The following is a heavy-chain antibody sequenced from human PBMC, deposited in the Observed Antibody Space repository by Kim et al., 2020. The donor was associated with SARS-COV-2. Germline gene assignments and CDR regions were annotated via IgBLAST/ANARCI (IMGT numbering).Heavy chain of an antibody. CDR3: ARGRTSLIGY. D-gene: IGHD2-21*01. V-gene: IGHV3-48*02. J-gene: IGHJ4*02. CDR1: GFTFSSYS. CDR2: ISSSSDTI. Sequence: GGSLRLSCAASGFTFSSYSMNWVRQAPGKGLEWVSYISSSSDTIYYADSVKGRFTISRDNAKNSLYLQMNSLRDEDTAVYYCARGRTSLIGYWGQGTLVTVSP.